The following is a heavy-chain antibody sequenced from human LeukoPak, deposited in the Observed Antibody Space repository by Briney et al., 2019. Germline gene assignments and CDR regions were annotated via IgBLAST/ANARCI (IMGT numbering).Heavy chain of an antibody. CDR1: GFTVSTNY. V-gene: IGHV3-53*05. Sequence: GGSLRLSCVASGFTVSTNYMSWVRQAPGKGLEWVSVFYSGGNTYYADSVKGRFTISRDTSKNTLYLQMNSLRAEDTAVYYCAEDLYDSSGYYPAPGFWGQGTLVTVSS. J-gene: IGHJ4*02. CDR2: FYSGGNT. CDR3: AEDLYDSSGYYPAPGF. D-gene: IGHD3-22*01.